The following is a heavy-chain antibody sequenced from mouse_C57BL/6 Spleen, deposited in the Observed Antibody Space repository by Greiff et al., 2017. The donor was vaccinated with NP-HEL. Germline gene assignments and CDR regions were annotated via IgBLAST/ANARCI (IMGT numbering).Heavy chain of an antibody. Sequence: DVKLVESGGGLVKPGGSLKLSCAASGFTFSSYTMSWVRQTPEKRLEWVATISGGGGNTYYPDSAKGRFTISRDNAKNTLYLQMSSLRSEDTALYYCARVSTVFDYWGQGTTLTVSS. CDR3: ARVSTVFDY. CDR2: ISGGGGNT. J-gene: IGHJ2*01. V-gene: IGHV5-9*01. D-gene: IGHD1-1*01. CDR1: GFTFSSYT.